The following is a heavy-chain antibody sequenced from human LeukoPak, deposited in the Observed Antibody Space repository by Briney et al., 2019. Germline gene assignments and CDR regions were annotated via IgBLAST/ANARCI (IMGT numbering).Heavy chain of an antibody. CDR3: ARGGRGSAAVMAPRSFDI. CDR2: TYTGGNS. CDR1: GFTVSSTH. J-gene: IGHJ3*02. V-gene: IGHV3-53*01. D-gene: IGHD2-8*01. Sequence: AGGSLRLSCEASGFTVSSTHMVWVRQAPGKGLEWVSVTYTGGNSYYAGSVQGRFIISRDISKNTLYLQMNNLRAEDSALYYCARGGRGSAAVMAPRSFDIWGQGTMVTVSS.